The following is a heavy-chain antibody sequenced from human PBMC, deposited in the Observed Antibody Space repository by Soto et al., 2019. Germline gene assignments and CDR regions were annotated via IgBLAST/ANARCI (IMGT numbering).Heavy chain of an antibody. Sequence: GGSMRLASAASGFTFRSYSMNWVRQDPGKGLEWVSYISSSSSTIYYADSVKGRFTISRDNAKNSLYLQMNSLRDEDTAVYYCARDLGDYYDSSGYTDAFDIWGQGTMVTVSS. V-gene: IGHV3-48*02. CDR3: ARDLGDYYDSSGYTDAFDI. J-gene: IGHJ3*02. CDR1: GFTFRSYS. D-gene: IGHD3-22*01. CDR2: ISSSSSTI.